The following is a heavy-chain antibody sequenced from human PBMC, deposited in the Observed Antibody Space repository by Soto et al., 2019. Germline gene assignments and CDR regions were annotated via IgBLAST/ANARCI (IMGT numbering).Heavy chain of an antibody. CDR1: GYIFIDYY. J-gene: IGHJ3*01. CDR2: VDPENGES. CDR3: ETKKDGFDA. Sequence: DVPMVQSGAEVKKPGTTVKISCKVSGYIFIDYYLHWVRQAPGKGLEWMGRVDPENGESIYADKFQGRVTITADTSTNTAYLDLTNLRSEDTAVYYCETKKDGFDAWGQGTMVAVSS. V-gene: IGHV1-69-2*01.